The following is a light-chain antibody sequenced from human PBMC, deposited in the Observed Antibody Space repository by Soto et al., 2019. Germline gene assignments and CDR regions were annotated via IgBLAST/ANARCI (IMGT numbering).Light chain of an antibody. CDR1: QSISSY. CDR3: LHYNKYPRP. CDR2: AAS. V-gene: IGKV1-39*01. J-gene: IGKJ4*01. Sequence: DIQMSQSPSSLSASVGDRVTITCRASQSISSYLNWYQQKPGKAPRLLIYAASSLQSGVPSRFSGSGSGTDLTLTISRLQAEDFAMYYCLHYNKYPRPFGGGTKVDIK.